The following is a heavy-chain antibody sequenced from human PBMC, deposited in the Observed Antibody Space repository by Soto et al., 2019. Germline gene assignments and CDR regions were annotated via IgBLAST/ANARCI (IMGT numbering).Heavy chain of an antibody. J-gene: IGHJ5*02. CDR3: TRVKSGSGGSNP. CDR2: IRSKAYGGTT. D-gene: IGHD3-10*01. V-gene: IGHV3-49*04. Sequence: HPGGSLRLSCTASGFTFGDYAMSWVRQAPGKGLEWVGFIRSKAYGGTTEYAASVKGRFTISRDDSKSIAYLQMNSLKSEDTAVYYCTRVKSGSGGSNPWGQGTLVTVSS. CDR1: GFTFGDYA.